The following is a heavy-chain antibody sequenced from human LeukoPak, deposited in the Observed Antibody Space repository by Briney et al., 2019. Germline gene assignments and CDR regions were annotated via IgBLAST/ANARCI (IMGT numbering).Heavy chain of an antibody. CDR3: ARGLKQQLVRKYFDY. Sequence: SETLSLTCTVSGGSISSGGYYWSWIRQPPGKGLEWIGYIYHSGSTYYNPSLKSRVTISVDTSKNQFSLKLSSVTAADTAVYYCARGLKQQLVRKYFDYWGQGTLVTVSS. D-gene: IGHD6-13*01. CDR2: IYHSGST. V-gene: IGHV4-30-2*01. CDR1: GGSISSGGYY. J-gene: IGHJ4*02.